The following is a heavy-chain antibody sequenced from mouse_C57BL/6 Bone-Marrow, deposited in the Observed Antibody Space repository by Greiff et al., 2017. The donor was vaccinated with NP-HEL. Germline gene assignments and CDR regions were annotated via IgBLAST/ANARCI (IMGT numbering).Heavy chain of an antibody. CDR3: ARRGYHGYFDY. Sequence: EVKLVESGGGLVQPGGSLKLSCAASGFTFSDYGMAWVRQAPRKGPEWVAFISNLAYSIYYADTVTGRFTISRENAKNTLYLEMSSLRSEDTAMYYCARRGYHGYFDYWGQGTTLTVSS. CDR2: ISNLAYSI. V-gene: IGHV5-15*01. J-gene: IGHJ2*01. CDR1: GFTFSDYG. D-gene: IGHD2-2*01.